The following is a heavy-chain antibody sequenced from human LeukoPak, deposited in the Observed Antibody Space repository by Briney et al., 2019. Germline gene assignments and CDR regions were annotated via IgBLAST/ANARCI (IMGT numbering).Heavy chain of an antibody. CDR3: AAYYSDRNVFDY. Sequence: PSGTLSLTCTFSTGSSSISSYYWGWIRQPPGKGLEWIGSIFYSGSTYYNPSLKSRVTISVDTSKHQFSLKLRSVTAADTAVYYCAAYYSDRNVFDYWGQGTLVTVSS. CDR2: IFYSGST. V-gene: IGHV4-39*01. D-gene: IGHD3-10*02. CDR1: TGSSSISSYY. J-gene: IGHJ4*02.